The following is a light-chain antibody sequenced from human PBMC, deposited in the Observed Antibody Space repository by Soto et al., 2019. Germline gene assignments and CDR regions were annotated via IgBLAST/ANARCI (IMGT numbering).Light chain of an antibody. J-gene: IGKJ2*01. V-gene: IGKV3-20*01. Sequence: EIVLTQSPGTLSLSPGDRATLSCRASQSVSSSDLAWYQQKPGQAPRLLIYGASTRATGIPDSFSGSGSGTDFTLTISRLEPEDFAVYYCQQYGGSPLYTFGQGTKLEIK. CDR1: QSVSSSD. CDR2: GAS. CDR3: QQYGGSPLYT.